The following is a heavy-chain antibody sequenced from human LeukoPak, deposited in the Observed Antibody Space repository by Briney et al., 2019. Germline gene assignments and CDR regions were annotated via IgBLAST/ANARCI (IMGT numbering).Heavy chain of an antibody. D-gene: IGHD2-2*03. V-gene: IGHV4-39*07. CDR1: SDSFSRRTSY. CDR3: ASLGFYFYYYIDV. J-gene: IGHJ6*03. CDR2: ISYSGST. Sequence: SETLSLTCTASSDSFSRRTSYWGWLRQPPGKGLEWIGSISYSGSTSYNPSLKSRVTISVDTSKSQFSLKLSSVTAADTAVYYCASLGFYFYYYIDVWGKGTTVTVSS.